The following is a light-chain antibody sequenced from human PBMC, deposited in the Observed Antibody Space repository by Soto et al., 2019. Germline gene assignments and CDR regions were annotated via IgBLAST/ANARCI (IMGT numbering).Light chain of an antibody. CDR1: SSNIGAGYD. CDR3: QSYDSSLSGYVV. Sequence: QSVLTQPPSVSGAPGQRVTISCTGRSSNIGAGYDVHWYQQLPGTAPKLLIYGNSNRPSGVPDRFSGSKSGTSAYRAITGLQAEDEADYCCQSYDSSLSGYVVFGGGTKLTVL. V-gene: IGLV1-40*01. J-gene: IGLJ2*01. CDR2: GNS.